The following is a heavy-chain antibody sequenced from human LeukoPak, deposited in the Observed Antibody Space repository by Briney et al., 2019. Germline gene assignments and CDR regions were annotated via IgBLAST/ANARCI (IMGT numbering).Heavy chain of an antibody. CDR2: IKEDGSEK. CDR3: ARDRGYSSFDY. J-gene: IGHJ4*02. CDR1: GFTLSDYW. D-gene: IGHD5-18*01. V-gene: IGHV3-7*01. Sequence: PGGSLRLSCAASGFTLSDYWMSWVRQAPGKGLEWVANIKEDGSEKNYVDSVKGRLTISRDNAKNSLYLQMNSLRAEDTAVFYCARDRGYSSFDYWGQGTLVTVSS.